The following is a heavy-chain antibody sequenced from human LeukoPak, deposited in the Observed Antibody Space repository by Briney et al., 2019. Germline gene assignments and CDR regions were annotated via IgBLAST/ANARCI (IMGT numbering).Heavy chain of an antibody. D-gene: IGHD2-2*01. CDR1: GFTFSSYG. CDR3: AKDLFVVVPAAMAPPGWFDP. CDR2: ISYDGSNK. J-gene: IGHJ5*02. V-gene: IGHV3-30*18. Sequence: PGRSLRLSCAASGFTFSSYGMHWVRQAPGKGLEWVAVISYDGSNKYYADSVKGRFTISRDNSKNTLYLQMNSLRAEDTAVYYCAKDLFVVVPAAMAPPGWFDPWGQGTLVTVSS.